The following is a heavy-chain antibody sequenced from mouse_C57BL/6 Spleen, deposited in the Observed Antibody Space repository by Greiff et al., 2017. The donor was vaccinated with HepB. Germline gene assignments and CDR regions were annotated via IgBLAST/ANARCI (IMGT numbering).Heavy chain of an antibody. CDR3: ARSDTVVANFDY. CDR2: IDPSDSET. CDR1: GYTFTSYW. D-gene: IGHD1-1*01. Sequence: QVQLQQPGAELVRPGSSVKLSCKASGYTFTSYWMHWVKQRPIQGLEWIGNIDPSDSETHYNQKFKDKATLTVDKSSSTAYMQLSSLTSEDSAVYYCARSDTVVANFDYWGQGTTLTVSS. J-gene: IGHJ2*01. V-gene: IGHV1-52*01.